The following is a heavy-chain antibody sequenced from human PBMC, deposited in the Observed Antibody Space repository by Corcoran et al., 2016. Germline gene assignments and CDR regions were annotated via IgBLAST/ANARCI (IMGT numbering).Heavy chain of an antibody. CDR3: ARARVVPAAIPYNWFDP. CDR2: IYYSGST. V-gene: IGHV4-61*01. CDR1: GGSVSSGSYY. Sequence: QVQLQESGPGLVKPSETLSLTCTVSGGSVSSGSYYWSWIRQPPGKGLEWIGYIYYSGSTNYNPSLKSRVTISVDTSKNKFSLKLSSVTAADTAVYDCARARVVPAAIPYNWFDPWGQGTLVTVSS. J-gene: IGHJ5*02. D-gene: IGHD2-2*01.